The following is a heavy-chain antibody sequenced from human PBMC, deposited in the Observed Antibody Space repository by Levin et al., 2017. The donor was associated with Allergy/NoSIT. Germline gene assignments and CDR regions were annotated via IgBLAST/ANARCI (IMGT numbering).Heavy chain of an antibody. D-gene: IGHD3-22*01. Sequence: GGSLRLSCAASGFTFSSYAMSWVRQAPGKGLEWVSAISGSGGSTYYADSVKGRFTISRDNSKNTLYLQMNSLRAEDTAVYYCAKCHYYYDSSGYYHPMLFDIWGQGTMVTVSS. V-gene: IGHV3-23*01. CDR1: GFTFSSYA. J-gene: IGHJ3*02. CDR3: AKCHYYYDSSGYYHPMLFDI. CDR2: ISGSGGST.